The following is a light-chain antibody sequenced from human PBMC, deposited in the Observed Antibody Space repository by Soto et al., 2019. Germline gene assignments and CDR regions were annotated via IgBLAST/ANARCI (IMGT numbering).Light chain of an antibody. CDR3: QQRSNWPQFT. V-gene: IGKV3-11*01. CDR2: DAS. J-gene: IGKJ3*01. CDR1: QSVSSY. Sequence: EIVLTQSPATLSLSPGERATLSCRASQSVSSYLAWYQQKPGQAPRLLIYDASNRATGIPARFSGSGSGTACTLTISSLEPEDFAVYYCQQRSNWPQFTFGPGTKVDIK.